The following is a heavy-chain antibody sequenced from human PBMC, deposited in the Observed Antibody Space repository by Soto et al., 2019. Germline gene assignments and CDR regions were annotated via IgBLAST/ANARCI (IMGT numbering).Heavy chain of an antibody. CDR1: GGSISSYY. V-gene: IGHV4-59*01. D-gene: IGHD6-6*01. J-gene: IGHJ6*02. CDR2: IYYSGST. Sequence: NPSETLSLTCTVSGGSISSYYWSWIRQPPGKGLEWIGYIYYSGSTNYNPSLKSRVTISVDTSKNQFSLKLSSVTAADTAVYYCARDRTVSIAARPLYYYYYGMDVWGQGTTVTVSS. CDR3: ARDRTVSIAARPLYYYYYGMDV.